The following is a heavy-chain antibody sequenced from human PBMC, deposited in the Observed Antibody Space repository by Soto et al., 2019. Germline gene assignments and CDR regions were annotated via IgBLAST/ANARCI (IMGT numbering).Heavy chain of an antibody. J-gene: IGHJ3*02. V-gene: IGHV4-30-2*01. CDR3: ARGDTAMVIRGYTSDAFDI. Sequence: QLQLQESGSGLVKPSQTLSLTCAVSGGSISSGGYSWSWIRQPPGKGLEWIGYIYHSGSTNYNPSLKSRVTISVDRSKNQFSLKLSSMTAADTAVYYCARGDTAMVIRGYTSDAFDIWGQGTMVTVSS. CDR2: IYHSGST. D-gene: IGHD5-18*01. CDR1: GGSISSGGYS.